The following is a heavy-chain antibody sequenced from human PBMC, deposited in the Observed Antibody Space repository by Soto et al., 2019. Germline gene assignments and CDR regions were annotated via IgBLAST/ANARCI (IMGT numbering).Heavy chain of an antibody. D-gene: IGHD3-16*01. CDR2: IKQDGSEK. Sequence: GGSLRLSCAASGFSLSDFWMSWVRQAPGQGLEWVANIKQDGSEKYYVDSVKGRFTFSKDNAKNSMFLEMNSLRAEDTAVYYCARAMPSPVIMFAGVIPYWFDLWGQGSLVTVSS. CDR3: ARAMPSPVIMFAGVIPYWFDL. V-gene: IGHV3-7*01. J-gene: IGHJ5*02. CDR1: GFSLSDFW.